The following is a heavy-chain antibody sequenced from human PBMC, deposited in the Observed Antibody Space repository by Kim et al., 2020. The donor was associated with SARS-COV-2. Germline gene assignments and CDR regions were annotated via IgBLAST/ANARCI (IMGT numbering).Heavy chain of an antibody. CDR3: ARSATLSGTTNAKYFFDY. Sequence: SETLSLTCTVSDGSIRTYYWSWIRQPAGKGLEWIGRIYPSGTTNYNPSLRSRVTVSADPSKNQFSLRLSSVTAADTAIYYCARSATLSGTTNAKYFFDYWGPGILVTVSS. CDR2: IYPSGTT. J-gene: IGHJ4*02. CDR1: DGSIRTYY. D-gene: IGHD1-1*01. V-gene: IGHV4-4*07.